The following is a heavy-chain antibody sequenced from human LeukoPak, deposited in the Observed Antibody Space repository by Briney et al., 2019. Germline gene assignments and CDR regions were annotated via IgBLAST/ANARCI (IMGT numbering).Heavy chain of an antibody. CDR1: GFTFSSIA. Sequence: GGSLRLSCAASGFTFSSIAMSWVRQAPDKGLEWVSSISGSGGGTYYADSVKGRFTISRDDSKNTLYLQMNSLRADDTTVYYCAKDLGRYRNNFFDYWGQGNLVTVSS. V-gene: IGHV3-23*01. CDR2: ISGSGGGT. CDR3: AKDLGRYRNNFFDY. D-gene: IGHD1-26*01. J-gene: IGHJ4*02.